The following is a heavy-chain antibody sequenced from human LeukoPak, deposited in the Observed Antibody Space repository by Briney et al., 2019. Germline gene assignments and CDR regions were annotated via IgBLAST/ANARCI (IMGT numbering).Heavy chain of an antibody. CDR2: IMYDGSEK. D-gene: IGHD6-13*01. V-gene: IGHV3-7*01. Sequence: PGGSLRLSCAASGFTFSIYWMSWVRQAPGEGLEWVANIMYDGSEKDYVDSVKGRFTISRDNAKNSLYLQMNSLGAEDTAVYYCARDIEAAGLFFDYWGQGTLVTVSS. J-gene: IGHJ4*02. CDR1: GFTFSIYW. CDR3: ARDIEAAGLFFDY.